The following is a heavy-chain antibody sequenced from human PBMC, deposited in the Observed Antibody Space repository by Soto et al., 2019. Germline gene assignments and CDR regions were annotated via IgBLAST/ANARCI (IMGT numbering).Heavy chain of an antibody. CDR1: GFTFSSYA. CDR2: ISGSGGST. D-gene: IGHD3-22*01. Sequence: GGSLRLSCAASGFTFSSYAMSWVRQAPGKGLEWVSAISGSGGSTYYADSVKGRFTISRDNSKNTLYLQMNSLRAEDTAVYYCAKGYYYDSSGYYGPFDYWGQGTLVTVSS. V-gene: IGHV3-23*01. CDR3: AKGYYYDSSGYYGPFDY. J-gene: IGHJ4*02.